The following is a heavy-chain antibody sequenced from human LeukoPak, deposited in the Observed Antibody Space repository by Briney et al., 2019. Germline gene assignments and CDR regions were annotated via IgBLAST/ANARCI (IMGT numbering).Heavy chain of an antibody. CDR2: ISQSGST. CDR1: GGSISSRSYY. V-gene: IGHV4-39*01. J-gene: IGHJ4*02. D-gene: IGHD6-19*01. Sequence: PSETLSLTCTVSGGSISSRSYYWGWIRQPPGKGLEWIGSISQSGSTYYNPSLKSRVTVSVDTSKNQFSLKLSSVTAADTAVYYCARRNLGWYFFDYWGQGTLVTVSS. CDR3: ARRNLGWYFFDY.